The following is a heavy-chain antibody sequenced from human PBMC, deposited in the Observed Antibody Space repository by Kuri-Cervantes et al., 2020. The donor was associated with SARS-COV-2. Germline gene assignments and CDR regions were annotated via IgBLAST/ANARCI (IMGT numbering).Heavy chain of an antibody. V-gene: IGHV3-30-3*01. CDR1: VGSISSYY. D-gene: IGHD2-2*01. CDR2: ISYDGSNK. Sequence: GGSLSLTCTVPVGSISSYYWSWVRQATGKGLEWVAVISYDGSNKYYADSVKGRFTISRDNAKNSLYLQMNSLRAEDTAVYYCAREHCSSTSCYGLDYWGQGTLVTVSS. J-gene: IGHJ4*02. CDR3: AREHCSSTSCYGLDY.